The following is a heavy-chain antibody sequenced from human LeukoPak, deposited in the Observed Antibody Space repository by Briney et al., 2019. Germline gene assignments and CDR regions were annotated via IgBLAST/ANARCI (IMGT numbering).Heavy chain of an antibody. CDR3: ARGLGPGVYADY. Sequence: PSETLSLTCTVSGGSMSDYYWSWIRQPPGKGLEWVGYIYYSGTTNDNPSFKSRVTMSLDTSKNQFSLKLSSVTAADTALYYCARGLGPGVYADYWGQGTLVTVSS. CDR1: GGSMSDYY. J-gene: IGHJ4*02. V-gene: IGHV4-59*01. CDR2: IYYSGTT. D-gene: IGHD5/OR15-5a*01.